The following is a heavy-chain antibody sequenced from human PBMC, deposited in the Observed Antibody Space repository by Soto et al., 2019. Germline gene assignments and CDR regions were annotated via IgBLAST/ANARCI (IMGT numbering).Heavy chain of an antibody. D-gene: IGHD6-19*01. J-gene: IGHJ4*02. CDR1: GYTFTSYA. Sequence: APVKVSCKASGYTFTSYAMHWVRQAPGQRLEWMGWINAGNGNTKYSQKFQGRVTITRDTSASTAYMELSSLRSEDTAVYYCASGVGGWYYFAYWGQGTLVTVSS. CDR2: INAGNGNT. CDR3: ASGVGGWYYFAY. V-gene: IGHV1-3*01.